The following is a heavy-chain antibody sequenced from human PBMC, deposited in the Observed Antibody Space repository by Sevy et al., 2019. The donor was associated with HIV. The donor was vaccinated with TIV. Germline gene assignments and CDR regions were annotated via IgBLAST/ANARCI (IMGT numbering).Heavy chain of an antibody. CDR2: INSDGSST. CDR1: GFTFSNYW. CDR3: ARGGSYYYDSSGTDALDI. V-gene: IGHV3-74*01. J-gene: IGHJ3*02. D-gene: IGHD3-22*01. Sequence: GGSLRLSCAASGFTFSNYWMHWVRQAPGKGLVWVSRINSDGSSTRYADFVKGRLTISRDNAKNTLYLQMNSLRAEDTALYYCARGGSYYYDSSGTDALDIWGQGTMVTVSS.